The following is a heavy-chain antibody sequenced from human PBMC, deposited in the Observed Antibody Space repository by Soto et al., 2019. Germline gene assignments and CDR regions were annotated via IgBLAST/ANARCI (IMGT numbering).Heavy chain of an antibody. CDR2: IYSSGST. Sequence: SETLSLTCTVSGDSISGYYWSWIRQPPGKGLEWIGYIYSSGSTNYNPSLRSRVTISEDTSKNQFSLKLNSVTAADTAVYYCARGKGIAAPDYWGQGTLVTVSS. J-gene: IGHJ4*02. CDR1: GDSISGYY. D-gene: IGHD6-13*01. V-gene: IGHV4-59*12. CDR3: ARGKGIAAPDY.